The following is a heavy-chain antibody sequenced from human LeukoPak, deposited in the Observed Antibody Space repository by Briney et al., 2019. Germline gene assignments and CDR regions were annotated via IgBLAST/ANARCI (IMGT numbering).Heavy chain of an antibody. CDR3: TRGLIKGIAVAGTG. V-gene: IGHV4-34*01. D-gene: IGHD6-19*01. Sequence: SETLSLTCAVYGASFSGYYWSWIRQPPGKGLEWIGEINHSGSTNYNPSLKSRVTISVDTSKNQFSLKLRSVTAADTAVYYCTRGLIKGIAVAGTGWGQGTLVTVSS. CDR2: INHSGST. CDR1: GASFSGYY. J-gene: IGHJ4*02.